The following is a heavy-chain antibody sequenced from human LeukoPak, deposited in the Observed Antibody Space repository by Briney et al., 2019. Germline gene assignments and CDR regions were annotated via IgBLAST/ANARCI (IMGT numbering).Heavy chain of an antibody. CDR1: GFTVSSNY. D-gene: IGHD3-9*01. V-gene: IGHV3-53*01. CDR2: IYSGGST. CDR3: AREAKTYYDILTGYSPTGYFDY. J-gene: IGHJ4*02. Sequence: GGSLRLSCAASGFTVSSNYMSWVRQAPGKGLEWVSVIYSGGSTYYADSVKGRFTISRDNSKNTLYLQMNSLRAEDTAVYYCAREAKTYYDILTGYSPTGYFDYWGQGTLVTVSS.